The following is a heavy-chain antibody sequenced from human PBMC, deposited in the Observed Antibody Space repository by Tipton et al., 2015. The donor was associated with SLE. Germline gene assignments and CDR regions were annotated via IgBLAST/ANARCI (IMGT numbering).Heavy chain of an antibody. CDR3: ARAYGDPL. CDR1: GGSLSGYY. V-gene: IGHV4-34*01. D-gene: IGHD4-17*01. Sequence: TLSFTCAVYGGSLSGYYWSWIRQAPGKGLEWIGEVNRGGSTNYNPSLKSRVVMSMDTSKNQFSLKLSSVTAADTAVYYCARAYGDPLWGRGTLVTVSS. J-gene: IGHJ2*01. CDR2: VNRGGST.